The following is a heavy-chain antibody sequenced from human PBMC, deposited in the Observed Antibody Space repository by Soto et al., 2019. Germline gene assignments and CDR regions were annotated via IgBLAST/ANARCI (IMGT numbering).Heavy chain of an antibody. CDR3: ASSPNYYYNGMDV. Sequence: PSETLSLTCAVSGGSISSGGYSWSWIRQPPGKGLEWIGYIYHSGSTYYTPSLKSRVTISVDRSKSQFSLKLSSVTAAATAVYYCASSPNYYYNGMDVWGQGTTVTVSS. V-gene: IGHV4-30-2*01. J-gene: IGHJ6*02. CDR1: GGSISSGGYS. CDR2: IYHSGST.